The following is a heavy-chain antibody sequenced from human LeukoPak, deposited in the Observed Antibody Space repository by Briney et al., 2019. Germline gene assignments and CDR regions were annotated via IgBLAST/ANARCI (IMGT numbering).Heavy chain of an antibody. CDR2: TYYRAKWYN. CDR3: ARESGWTRETYSSSWRYFDY. Sequence: SQTLSLTCAISVDSVSSNDTAWNWIRPSPSSGLEWLGRTYYRAKWYNDYAVSVKSRITINPDTSKNQFSLQLNSVTPEDTAVYSCARESGWTRETYSSSWRYFDYWGQGTLVTVSS. CDR1: VDSVSSNDTA. V-gene: IGHV6-1*01. D-gene: IGHD6-13*01. J-gene: IGHJ4*02.